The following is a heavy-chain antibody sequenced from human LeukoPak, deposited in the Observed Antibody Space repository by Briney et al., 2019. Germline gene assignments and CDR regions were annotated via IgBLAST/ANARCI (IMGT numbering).Heavy chain of an antibody. J-gene: IGHJ3*02. V-gene: IGHV1-24*01. CDR3: ATRIEYYGSGSYDAFDI. Sequence: ASVKVSCKVSGYTLTELSMHWVRQAPGKGLEWMGGFDPEDGETIHAQKFQGRVTMTEDTSTDTAYMELSSLRSEDTAVYYCATRIEYYGSGSYDAFDIWGQGTMVTVSS. CDR1: GYTLTELS. D-gene: IGHD3-10*01. CDR2: FDPEDGET.